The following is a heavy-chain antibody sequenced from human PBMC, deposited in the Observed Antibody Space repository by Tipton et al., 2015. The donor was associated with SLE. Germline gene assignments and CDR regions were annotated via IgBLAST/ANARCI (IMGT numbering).Heavy chain of an antibody. V-gene: IGHV4-39*07. D-gene: IGHD6-19*01. CDR3: ARDSLHSSGRRSVY. J-gene: IGHJ4*02. Sequence: TLSLTCTVSGGSISSSNYYWGWIRQPPGKGLEWIGSIYYSGSTSYSPSLKSRVTISVHTSKNQFSLKLSSVTAADTAVYYCARDSLHSSGRRSVYWGQGTLVTVSS. CDR2: IYYSGST. CDR1: GGSISSSNYY.